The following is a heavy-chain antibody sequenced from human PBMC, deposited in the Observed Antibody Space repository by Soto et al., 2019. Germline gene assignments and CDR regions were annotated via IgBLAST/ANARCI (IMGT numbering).Heavy chain of an antibody. CDR3: ARLGGSYAVPHFDY. D-gene: IGHD1-26*01. V-gene: IGHV5-10-1*01. CDR1: GFSFISYW. Sequence: GESLKISCKASGFSFISYWITWVRQMPGKGLEWMGRIDPSDSHINYSPSFQGHVTMSVDKSINTAYLQWSSLKASDTAMYYCARLGGSYAVPHFDYWGQGTLVTVSS. J-gene: IGHJ4*02. CDR2: IDPSDSHI.